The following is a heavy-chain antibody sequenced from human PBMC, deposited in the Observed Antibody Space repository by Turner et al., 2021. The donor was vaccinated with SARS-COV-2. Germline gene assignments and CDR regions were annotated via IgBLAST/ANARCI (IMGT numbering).Heavy chain of an antibody. CDR1: GNSISSSNYY. V-gene: IGHV4-39*01. D-gene: IGHD3-10*01. CDR3: ARLPIRFASGSWGFFDF. J-gene: IGHJ4*02. Sequence: QLQLQESGPGLVKPSETLSLTFAVSGNSISSSNYYWGWIRQPPGKGLEWIGSIYNSGNTSYNPSLKSRVTISADTSKNQFSLKLSSVTAADTAVYYCARLPIRFASGSWGFFDFWGQGTLVTVSS. CDR2: IYNSGNT.